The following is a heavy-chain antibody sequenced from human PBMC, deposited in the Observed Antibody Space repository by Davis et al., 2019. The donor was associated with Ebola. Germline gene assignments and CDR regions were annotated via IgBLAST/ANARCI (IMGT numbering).Heavy chain of an antibody. D-gene: IGHD4-17*01. CDR1: GFTFSSNA. Sequence: GESLKISCAASGFTFSSNAMSWVRQAPGKGLEWVSAITGSGSSTYYAGSVKGRFTISRDNSQDTLSLQMNSLRAEETAIYYCAKTGTDFGDYVGYFDYWGQGTLVTVSS. CDR2: ITGSGSST. CDR3: AKTGTDFGDYVGYFDY. V-gene: IGHV3-23*01. J-gene: IGHJ4*02.